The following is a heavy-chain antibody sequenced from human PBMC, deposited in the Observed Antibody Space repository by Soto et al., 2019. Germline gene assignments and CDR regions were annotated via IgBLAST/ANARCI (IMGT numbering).Heavy chain of an antibody. J-gene: IGHJ6*04. Sequence: GGSLRLSCAASGFTFSGYSMNWVRQAPGKGLEWVSSISRTSNYIHYADSVKGRFIISRDNAQNSLFLQMDSLRAEDTAMYYCASGFFGLVRTVVGGDRGKGTAVTVSS. D-gene: IGHD3-3*01. CDR1: GFTFSGYS. V-gene: IGHV3-21*01. CDR3: ASGFFGLVRTVVGGD. CDR2: ISRTSNYI.